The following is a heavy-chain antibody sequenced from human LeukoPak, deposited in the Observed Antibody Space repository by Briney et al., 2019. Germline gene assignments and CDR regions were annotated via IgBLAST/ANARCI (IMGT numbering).Heavy chain of an antibody. CDR2: ISSSSSYI. D-gene: IGHD2-2*02. J-gene: IGHJ4*02. V-gene: IGHV3-21*01. CDR1: GLTFSSYK. Sequence: GGSLRLSCAASGLTFSSYKMNWVRQAPGKGLEWVSSISSSSSYIYYADSVKGRFTISRDNAKNSLYLQMNSLRAEDTAVYFCARDRCGDSYISCYTDFWGQGTLVTVSS. CDR3: ARDRCGDSYISCYTDF.